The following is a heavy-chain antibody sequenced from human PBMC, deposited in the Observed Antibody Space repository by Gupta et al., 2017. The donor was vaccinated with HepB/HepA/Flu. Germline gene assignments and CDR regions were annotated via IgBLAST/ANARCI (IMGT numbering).Heavy chain of an antibody. J-gene: IGHJ3*02. V-gene: IGHV3-33*01. CDR3: ARDIVVGPAAIGGTFDI. CDR1: GFTFSSYG. Sequence: QVQLVESGGGVVQPGRSLRLSCAASGFTFSSYGMHWVRQAPGKGLEWVAVIWYDGSNKYYADSVKGRVTISRDNSKNTLYLQMNSLRAEDTAVYYCARDIVVGPAAIGGTFDIWGQGTMVTVSS. CDR2: IWYDGSNK. D-gene: IGHD2-2*02.